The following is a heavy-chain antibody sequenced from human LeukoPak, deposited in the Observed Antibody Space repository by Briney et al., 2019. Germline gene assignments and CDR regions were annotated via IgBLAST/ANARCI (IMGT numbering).Heavy chain of an antibody. CDR2: ISAYNGNT. CDR3: ARGPLSRRGLRNYYFDY. D-gene: IGHD5/OR15-5a*01. CDR1: GYTFTSYG. Sequence: ASVKVSCKASGYTFTSYGISWVRQAPGQGLEWMGWISAYNGNTNYAQKLQGRVTMTTDTSTNTAYMELRSLRSDDTAVYYCARGPLSRRGLRNYYFDYWGQGTLVTVSS. J-gene: IGHJ4*02. V-gene: IGHV1-18*01.